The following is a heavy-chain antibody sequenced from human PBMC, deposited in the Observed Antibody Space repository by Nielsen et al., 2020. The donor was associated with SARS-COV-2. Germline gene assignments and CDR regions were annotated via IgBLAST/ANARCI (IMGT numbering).Heavy chain of an antibody. CDR2: ISSSGSAI. CDR3: ARDAAYSRFDY. CDR1: GFTFSSYS. J-gene: IGHJ4*02. V-gene: IGHV3-48*04. D-gene: IGHD4-11*01. Sequence: GESLKISCAASGFTFSSYSMDWVRQAPGKGLEWVSYISSSGSAIYYADSVKGRFTISRDNAGKSLYLQMNSLRAEDTAVYYCARDAAYSRFDYWGQGTLVTVSS.